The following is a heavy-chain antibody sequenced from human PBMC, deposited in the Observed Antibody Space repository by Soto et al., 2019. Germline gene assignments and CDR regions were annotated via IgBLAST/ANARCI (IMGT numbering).Heavy chain of an antibody. V-gene: IGHV3-74*01. D-gene: IGHD6-19*01. Sequence: GGSLRLSCAASGFTFSSYWMHWVRQAPGKGLVWVSRINSDGSSTSYADSVKGRFTISRDNAKNTLYLQMNSLRAEDTAVYYCARVRQQWLVPEYYFDYWGQGTLVTVSS. CDR2: INSDGSST. J-gene: IGHJ4*02. CDR3: ARVRQQWLVPEYYFDY. CDR1: GFTFSSYW.